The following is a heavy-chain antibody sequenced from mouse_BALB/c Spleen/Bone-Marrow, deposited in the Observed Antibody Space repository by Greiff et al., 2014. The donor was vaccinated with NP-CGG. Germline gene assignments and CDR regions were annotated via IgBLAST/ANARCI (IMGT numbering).Heavy chain of an antibody. V-gene: IGHV5-4*02. Sequence: EVHLVESGGGLVKPGGSLKLSCAASGFTFSDYYMYWVRQTPEKRLEWVATISDGGSYTYYPDSVKGRFTISRDNAKNNLYLQMSSLKSEETAMYYCARGGNYGAMDYWGQGTSVTVSS. CDR1: GFTFSDYY. D-gene: IGHD2-1*01. J-gene: IGHJ4*01. CDR3: ARGGNYGAMDY. CDR2: ISDGGSYT.